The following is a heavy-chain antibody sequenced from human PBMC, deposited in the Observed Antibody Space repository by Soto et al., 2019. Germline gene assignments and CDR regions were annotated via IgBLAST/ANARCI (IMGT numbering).Heavy chain of an antibody. D-gene: IGHD3-22*01. Sequence: ASVKVSCKASGYTFTSYGISWVRQAPGQGLEWMGWISAYNGNTIYAQKLQGRVTMTTDTSTSTAYMELRSLRSDDTAVYYCATDYDSSGYYGDYYYYGMDVWGQGTTATVSS. CDR3: ATDYDSSGYYGDYYYYGMDV. CDR1: GYTFTSYG. V-gene: IGHV1-18*01. J-gene: IGHJ6*02. CDR2: ISAYNGNT.